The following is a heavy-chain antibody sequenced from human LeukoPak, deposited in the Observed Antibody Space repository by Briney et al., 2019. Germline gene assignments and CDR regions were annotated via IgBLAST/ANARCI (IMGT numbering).Heavy chain of an antibody. CDR3: ARVTLGYSGYDSFDY. CDR1: GYTFTSYA. CDR2: IIPIFGTA. V-gene: IGHV1-69*13. Sequence: GASVKVSCKASGYTFTSYAMNWVRQAPGQGLEWMGGIIPIFGTANYAQKFQGRVTITADESTSTAYMELSSLRSEDTAVYYCARVTLGYSGYDSFDYWGQGTLVTVSS. J-gene: IGHJ4*02. D-gene: IGHD5-12*01.